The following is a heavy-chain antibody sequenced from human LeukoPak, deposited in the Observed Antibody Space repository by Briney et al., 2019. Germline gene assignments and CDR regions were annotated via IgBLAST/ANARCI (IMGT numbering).Heavy chain of an antibody. CDR3: ASPRGLYYGSGSYDY. V-gene: IGHV1-2*02. J-gene: IGHJ4*02. CDR2: INPNSGGT. D-gene: IGHD3-10*01. Sequence: AAGKVSCKASGYTFTGYYMHWVRQAPGQGLEWMGWINPNSGGTNYAQKFQGRVTMTRDTSISTAYMELSRLRSDDTAVYYCASPRGLYYGSGSYDYWGQGTLVTVST. CDR1: GYTFTGYY.